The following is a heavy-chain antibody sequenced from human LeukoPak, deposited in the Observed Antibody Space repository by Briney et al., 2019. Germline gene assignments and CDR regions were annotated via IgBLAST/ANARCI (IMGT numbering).Heavy chain of an antibody. Sequence: GSLRLSCAVSGFSVTNNYMSWVRQAPGKGLEWIGYIHYTGSPNYNPSLKSRVTISVDTSKNQFSVRLNSVTAADTAVYYCAGVDTVTTTFDYWGQGTLVTVSS. CDR2: IHYTGSP. J-gene: IGHJ4*02. D-gene: IGHD4-17*01. CDR1: GFSVTNNY. V-gene: IGHV4-59*02. CDR3: AGVDTVTTTFDY.